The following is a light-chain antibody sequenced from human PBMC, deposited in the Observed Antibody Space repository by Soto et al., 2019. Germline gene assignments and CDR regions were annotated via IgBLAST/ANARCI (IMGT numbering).Light chain of an antibody. V-gene: IGKV3-15*01. Sequence: EIVMTQSPATLSVSPGARATLSCRSSQSVSSNLAWYQQKPGQAPRLLIYGASTRATGIPARCSGSGSGTEFTLTISSLQSEDFAVYYCQQYNNWPPEYTFGQGTKLEIK. J-gene: IGKJ2*01. CDR3: QQYNNWPPEYT. CDR2: GAS. CDR1: QSVSSN.